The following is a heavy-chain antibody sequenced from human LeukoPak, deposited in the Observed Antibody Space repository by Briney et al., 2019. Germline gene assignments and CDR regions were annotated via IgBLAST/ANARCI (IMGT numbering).Heavy chain of an antibody. CDR2: IGTAGDT. J-gene: IGHJ4*02. CDR1: GFTFSSYD. D-gene: IGHD5-18*01. V-gene: IGHV3-13*01. CDR3: ARGGITAPLDY. Sequence: GGSLRLSCAASGFTFSSYDMHWVRHATGKGLEWISAIGTAGDTYYPGSVKGRFTISRENAKNSLYLQMNSLRAGDTAVYYCARGGITAPLDYWGQGTLVTVSS.